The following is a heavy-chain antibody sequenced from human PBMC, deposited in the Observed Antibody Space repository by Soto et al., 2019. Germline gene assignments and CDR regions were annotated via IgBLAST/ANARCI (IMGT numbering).Heavy chain of an antibody. V-gene: IGHV3-23*01. D-gene: IGHD5-18*01. Sequence: GGSLRLSCAASGFTFSSYAMSWVCQAPGKGLEWVSAISGSGGSTYYADSVKGRFTISRDNSKNTLYLQMNSLRAEDTAVYYCAKVGLGSDYSYGYADYYYGMDVWGQGTTVTVSS. J-gene: IGHJ6*02. CDR1: GFTFSSYA. CDR2: ISGSGGST. CDR3: AKVGLGSDYSYGYADYYYGMDV.